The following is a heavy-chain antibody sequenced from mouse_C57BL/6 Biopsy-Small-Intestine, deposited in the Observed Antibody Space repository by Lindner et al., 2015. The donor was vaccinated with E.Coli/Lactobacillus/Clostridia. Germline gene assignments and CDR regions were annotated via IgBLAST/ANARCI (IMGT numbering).Heavy chain of an antibody. D-gene: IGHD2-13*01. CDR2: IYPRSGNT. J-gene: IGHJ4*01. Sequence: VQLQESGAELARPGASVKLSCKASGYTFTSYGINWVRQRTGQGLEWIGEIYPRSGNTYYNEKFKGKATLTADKSSGTAYMQLSSLTSEDSAVYFCARFGDYLLYTMDYWGQGTSVTVSS. CDR3: ARFGDYLLYTMDY. CDR1: GYTFTSYG. V-gene: IGHV1-81*01.